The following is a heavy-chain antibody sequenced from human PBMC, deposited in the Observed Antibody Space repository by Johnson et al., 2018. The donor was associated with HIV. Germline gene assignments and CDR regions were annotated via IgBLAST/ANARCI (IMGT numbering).Heavy chain of an antibody. CDR3: AKDLTYVISAFDI. CDR1: GFTFSSYA. J-gene: IGHJ3*02. V-gene: IGHV3-23*04. D-gene: IGHD3-10*02. Sequence: VQLVESGGGVVQPGRSLRLSCAASGFTFSSYAMHWVRQAPGKGLEWVSSISGSGGNTYYADSVQGRFTISRDNSKNTLYLQMNSLGAEDTAVYFCAKDLTYVISAFDIWGQGTMVTVSS. CDR2: ISGSGGNT.